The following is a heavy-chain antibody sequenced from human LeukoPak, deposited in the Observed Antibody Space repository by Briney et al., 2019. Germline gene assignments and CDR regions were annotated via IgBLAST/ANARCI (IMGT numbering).Heavy chain of an antibody. V-gene: IGHV4-59*01. D-gene: IGHD6-19*01. J-gene: IGHJ4*02. CDR1: GGSISSYY. CDR2: IYYSGST. Sequence: PPETLSLTCTVSGGSISSYYWSWIRQPPGKGLEWIGYIYYSGSTNYNPSLKSRVTISVDTSKNQFSLKLSSVTAADTAVYYCARDLYVGSGWYYFDYWGQGTLVTVSS. CDR3: ARDLYVGSGWYYFDY.